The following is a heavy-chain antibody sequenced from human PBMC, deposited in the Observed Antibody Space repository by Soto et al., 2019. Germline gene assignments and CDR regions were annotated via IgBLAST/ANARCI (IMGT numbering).Heavy chain of an antibody. Sequence: PGGSLRLSCAASGFSFSRHSMNWVRQAPGKGLEWVSSISPTSEYIYHADSVKGRFTISRDNAKNSLYLQMDSLRADDTAVYYCARAPGEDFWSGYYSYYYAMDVWGRGTTVTVSS. J-gene: IGHJ6*02. V-gene: IGHV3-21*01. CDR1: GFSFSRHS. D-gene: IGHD3-3*01. CDR2: ISPTSEYI. CDR3: ARAPGEDFWSGYYSYYYAMDV.